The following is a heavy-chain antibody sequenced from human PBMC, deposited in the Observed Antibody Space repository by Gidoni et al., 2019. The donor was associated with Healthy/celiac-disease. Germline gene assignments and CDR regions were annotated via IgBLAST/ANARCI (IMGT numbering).Heavy chain of an antibody. J-gene: IGHJ4*02. CDR3: ARLRVDYGDYWYFDY. CDR1: GGSISSSSYY. V-gene: IGHV4-39*01. D-gene: IGHD4-17*01. CDR2: IYYSGGT. Sequence: QLQLQESGPGLVKPSETLSLTCTVSGGSISSSSYYWGWIRQPPGKGLEWIGSIYYSGGTYYNPSLKSRVTISVDTSKNQFSLKLSSVTAADTAVYYCARLRVDYGDYWYFDYWGQGTLVTVSS.